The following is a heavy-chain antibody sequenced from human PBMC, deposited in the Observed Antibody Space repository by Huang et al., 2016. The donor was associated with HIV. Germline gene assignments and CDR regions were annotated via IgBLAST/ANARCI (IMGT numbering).Heavy chain of an antibody. Sequence: EVQLVESGGGLVKAGGSLRLSCAASGFTFGSYGMNWVRQAPVQGLEWFSSISSTSPIYIYYADSVKGRFTISRDNAKNSLYLQMNSLRVEDTALYYCARSPQYYYGSGSYSDAYHVWGQGTMVAVSS. CDR2: ISSTSPIYI. J-gene: IGHJ3*01. CDR3: ARSPQYYYGSGSYSDAYHV. CDR1: GFTFGSYG. V-gene: IGHV3-21*01. D-gene: IGHD3-10*01.